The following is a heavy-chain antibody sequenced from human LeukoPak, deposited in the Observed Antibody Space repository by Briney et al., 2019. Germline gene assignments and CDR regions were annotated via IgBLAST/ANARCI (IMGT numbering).Heavy chain of an antibody. D-gene: IGHD1-26*01. Sequence: GGSLRLSCAASGFTFSSYAMSWVRQAPGKGLEWVSAISGSGGSTYYADSVKGRFTISRDNSKNTLYLQMSSLRAEDTAVYYCASPAPVGATTGDAFDIWGQGTMVTVSS. CDR1: GFTFSSYA. CDR3: ASPAPVGATTGDAFDI. J-gene: IGHJ3*02. V-gene: IGHV3-23*01. CDR2: ISGSGGST.